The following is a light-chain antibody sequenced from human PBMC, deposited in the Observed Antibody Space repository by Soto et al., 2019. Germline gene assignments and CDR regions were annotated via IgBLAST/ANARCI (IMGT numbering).Light chain of an antibody. CDR3: QQYYSTPRP. V-gene: IGKV4-1*01. Sequence: DIVTTQSPDSLAVSLGERATINCKSSQSVLYSSNNKNYLAWYQQKPGQPPKLLIYWASTRESGVPDRFSGSGSGTDFTLTINSLQAEDVAVYYCQQYYSTPRPFGQGTKVEIK. CDR2: WAS. CDR1: QSVLYSSNNKNY. J-gene: IGKJ1*01.